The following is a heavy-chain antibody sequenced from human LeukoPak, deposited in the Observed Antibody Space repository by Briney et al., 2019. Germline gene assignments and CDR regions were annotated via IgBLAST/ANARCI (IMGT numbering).Heavy chain of an antibody. CDR1: GGSLSDYY. Sequence: PSETLSLTCAVYGGSLSDYYWSWIRQPAGKGLEWIGRIHTSGSTNYNPSLKSRVTMSVDTSKNQLSLKLSSVTAAGTAVYYCARDRYYYDSSGYYQLDYWGQGTLVTVSS. D-gene: IGHD3-22*01. J-gene: IGHJ4*02. CDR2: IHTSGST. V-gene: IGHV4-4*07. CDR3: ARDRYYYDSSGYYQLDY.